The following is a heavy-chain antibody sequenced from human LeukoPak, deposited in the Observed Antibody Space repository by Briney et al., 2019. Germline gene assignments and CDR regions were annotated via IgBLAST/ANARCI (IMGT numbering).Heavy chain of an antibody. CDR3: ARDYYDSSGFGAFDI. CDR2: INPNSGDT. CDR1: GYTSTAYY. Sequence: GASVKVSCKASGYTSTAYYMHWVRQAPGQGPEWMGWINPNSGDTSYAQKFQGRVTMTRDTSISTAYMELSRLRSDDTAVYYCARDYYDSSGFGAFDIWGQGTMVTVSS. V-gene: IGHV1-2*02. J-gene: IGHJ3*02. D-gene: IGHD3-22*01.